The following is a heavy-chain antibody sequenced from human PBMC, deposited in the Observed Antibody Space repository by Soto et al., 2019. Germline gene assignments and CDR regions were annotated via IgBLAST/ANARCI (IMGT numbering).Heavy chain of an antibody. V-gene: IGHV3-23*01. CDR3: AKDLPNYSSGWGDYYYYGMDV. Sequence: GGSLRLSCAASGFTFSSYAMSWVRQAPGKGLEWVSAISGSGGSTYYADSVKGRFTISRDNSKNTLYLQMNSLRAEDTAVYYCAKDLPNYSSGWGDYYYYGMDVWGQGTTVTVSS. CDR2: ISGSGGST. CDR1: GFTFSSYA. J-gene: IGHJ6*02. D-gene: IGHD3-22*01.